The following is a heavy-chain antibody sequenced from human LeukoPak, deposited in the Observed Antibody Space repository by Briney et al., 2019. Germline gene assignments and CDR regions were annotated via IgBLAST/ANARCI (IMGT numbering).Heavy chain of an antibody. V-gene: IGHV1-8*01. CDR2: MNPNSYNA. D-gene: IGHD2-15*01. CDR1: GYTFTNYD. Sequence: ASVKVSFKASGYTFTNYDINWVRQATGHGLEWMGWMNPNSYNAGYAQKFQGRVTMTRNSSISTAYMELSRLTSEDTAVYYCARGRGRHLNWFDPWGQGTLVTVSS. CDR3: ARGRGRHLNWFDP. J-gene: IGHJ5*02.